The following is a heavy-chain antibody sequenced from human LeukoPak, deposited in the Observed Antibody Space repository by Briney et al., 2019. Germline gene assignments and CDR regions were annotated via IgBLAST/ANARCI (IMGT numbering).Heavy chain of an antibody. CDR3: AKDRFGSYPQTFDY. CDR1: GFTFSSYE. CDR2: ISSSGSTI. V-gene: IGHV3-48*03. J-gene: IGHJ4*02. Sequence: GGSLRLSCAASGFTFSSYEMNWVRQAPGKGLEWVSYISSSGSTIYYADSVKGRFTISRDNSKNTLYLQMNSLRAEDTAVYYCAKDRFGSYPQTFDYWGQGTLVTVSS. D-gene: IGHD1-26*01.